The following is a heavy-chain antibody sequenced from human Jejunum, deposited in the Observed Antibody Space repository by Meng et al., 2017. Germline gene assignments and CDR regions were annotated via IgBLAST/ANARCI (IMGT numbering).Heavy chain of an antibody. CDR1: GGSVSSGNYY. CDR2: IYYSGST. CDR3: ARGGFFEAAAANLIDS. D-gene: IGHD6-13*01. Sequence: QVQVPESCPGLVRPSETPALTCTVSGGSVSSGNYYWSWIRQPPGKGLEWIGYIYYSGSTNYNPSLKSRVTISVDTSKNQFSLKLSSVTAADTAVYYCARGGFFEAAAANLIDSWGQGTLVTVSS. J-gene: IGHJ4*02. V-gene: IGHV4-61*01.